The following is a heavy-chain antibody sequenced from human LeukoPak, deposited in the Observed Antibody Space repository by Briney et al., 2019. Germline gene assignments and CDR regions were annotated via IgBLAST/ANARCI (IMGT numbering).Heavy chain of an antibody. J-gene: IGHJ6*03. CDR3: TKDRQGPNQYHMDV. CDR1: GFTFSSLW. Sequence: PGGSPRLSCGASGFTFSSLWMSWGRPAPGGGAEWVANINQDGGTTYYVASVKGRFTISRDNAKNSLSLQMSSLRAEDTAVYYCTKDRQGPNQYHMDVWGKGTTVTVSS. V-gene: IGHV3-7*01. CDR2: INQDGGTT.